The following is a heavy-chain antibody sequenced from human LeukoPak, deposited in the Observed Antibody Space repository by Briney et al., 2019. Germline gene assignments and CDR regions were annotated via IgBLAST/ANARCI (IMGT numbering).Heavy chain of an antibody. J-gene: IGHJ4*02. CDR1: GGTFNNFL. V-gene: IGHV7-4-1*02. Sequence: ASVKVSCKASGGTFNNFLISWVRQAPGQGLEWMGWINTNTGNPTYAQGFTGRFVFSLDTSVSTAYLQISSLKAEDTAVHYCARDSLPYSSGWYDLGYWGQGTLVTVSS. CDR3: ARDSLPYSSGWYDLGY. D-gene: IGHD6-19*01. CDR2: INTNTGNP.